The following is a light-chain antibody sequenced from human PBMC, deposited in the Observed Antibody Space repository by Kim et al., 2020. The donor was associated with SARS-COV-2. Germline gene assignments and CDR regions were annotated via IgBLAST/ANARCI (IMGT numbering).Light chain of an antibody. CDR1: KLGDKY. V-gene: IGLV3-1*01. J-gene: IGLJ2*01. CDR2: QDK. CDR3: QAWDSGIV. Sequence: SYELTQPPSMSVSPGQTANITCSGDKLGDKYVCWYQQKAGQSPVLVIYQDKKRPSGIPERFSGSNSGNTATLTISGTQATDEADYYCQAWDSGIVFGGGTQLTVL.